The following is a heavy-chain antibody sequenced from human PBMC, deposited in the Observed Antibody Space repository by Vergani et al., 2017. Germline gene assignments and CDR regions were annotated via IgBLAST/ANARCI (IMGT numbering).Heavy chain of an antibody. CDR3: AREVGYSSSSGCDY. J-gene: IGHJ4*02. Sequence: EVQLLESGGGLVQPGGSLRLSCAASGFTFSSYAMSWVRQAPGKGLEWVSAISGSGGSTYYADSVKGRFTISRDNSKNTLYRQMNSLRAEDTAVYYCAREVGYSSSSGCDYWGQGTLVTVSS. D-gene: IGHD6-6*01. CDR1: GFTFSSYA. V-gene: IGHV3-23*01. CDR2: ISGSGGST.